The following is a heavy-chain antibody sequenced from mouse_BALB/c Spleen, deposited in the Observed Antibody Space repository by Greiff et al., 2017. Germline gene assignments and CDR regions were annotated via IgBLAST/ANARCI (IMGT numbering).Heavy chain of an antibody. CDR2: IWGGGST. J-gene: IGHJ3*01. Sequence: QVQLKESGPGLVAPSQSLSITCTVSGFSFSRYSVHWVRQPPGKGLEWLGMIWGGGSTDYNSALKSRLSISKDNSKSQVFLKMNSLQTDDTAMYYCASSLVSDYGGFAYWGQGTLVTVSA. V-gene: IGHV2-6-4*01. D-gene: IGHD1-1*01. CDR1: GFSFSRYS. CDR3: ASSLVSDYGGFAY.